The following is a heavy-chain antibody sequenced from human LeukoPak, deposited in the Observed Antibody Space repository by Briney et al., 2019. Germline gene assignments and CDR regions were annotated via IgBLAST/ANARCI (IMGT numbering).Heavy chain of an antibody. V-gene: IGHV3-48*03. J-gene: IGHJ4*02. D-gene: IGHD5-18*01. CDR3: AREGTAMVSFDY. CDR2: ISSGGNTI. Sequence: TGGSLRLSCAASGFTFSSYEVNWVRQAPGKGLEWVSYISSGGNTIYYAHSVKGRFTISRDNAKNSLYLQMSSLRAEDTAVYYCAREGTAMVSFDYWGQGTLVTVSS. CDR1: GFTFSSYE.